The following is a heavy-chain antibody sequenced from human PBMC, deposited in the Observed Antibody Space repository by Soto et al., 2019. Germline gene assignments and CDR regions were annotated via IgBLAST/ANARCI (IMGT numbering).Heavy chain of an antibody. D-gene: IGHD3-10*01. Sequence: SGPTLVNPTQTLTLTCTFSGFSLTTSGVGVGWIRQPPGKALEWLALIDWDDDKYYSTSLKTRLTISKDTSKNQVVLTMTNMDPVDTATYYCARMDITMVRGVIINGAFDIWGQGTMVTVSS. J-gene: IGHJ3*02. CDR3: ARMDITMVRGVIINGAFDI. CDR2: IDWDDDK. V-gene: IGHV2-70*01. CDR1: GFSLTTSGVG.